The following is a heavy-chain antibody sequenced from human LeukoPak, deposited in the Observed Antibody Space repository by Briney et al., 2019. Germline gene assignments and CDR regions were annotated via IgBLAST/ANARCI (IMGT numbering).Heavy chain of an antibody. J-gene: IGHJ4*02. V-gene: IGHV4-38-2*02. Sequence: SETLSLTCTVSGYSISSGYYWGWIRQPPGKGLEWIGSIYHSGSTYYNPSLKSRVTISVDTSKSQFSLKVSSVTAADTAVYYCAREMRSPRGGFDYWDQGTLVTVSS. CDR1: GYSISSGYY. CDR3: AREMRSPRGGFDY. CDR2: IYHSGST. D-gene: IGHD3-10*01.